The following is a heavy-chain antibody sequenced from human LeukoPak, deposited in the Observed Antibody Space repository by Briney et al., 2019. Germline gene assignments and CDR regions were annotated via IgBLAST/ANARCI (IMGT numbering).Heavy chain of an antibody. V-gene: IGHV3-48*01. D-gene: IGHD3-10*01. CDR1: GFTFTIFG. CDR2: IDARSGIT. Sequence: GGSLRLSCAASGFTFTIFGLNWVRQAPGKGPEWVSYIDARSGITYYADSVQGRFPISRDDARESVFLHMDGLRVDDTAVYYCARELSGMVRGVPCWGQGTLVTVSS. CDR3: ARELSGMVRGVPC. J-gene: IGHJ4*02.